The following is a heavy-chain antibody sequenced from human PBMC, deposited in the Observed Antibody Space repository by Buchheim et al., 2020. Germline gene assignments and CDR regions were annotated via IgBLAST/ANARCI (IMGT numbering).Heavy chain of an antibody. D-gene: IGHD2-15*01. Sequence: VQLQESGPGLVKPSETLSLTCTVSGGSISSYFWSWIRQLPGKGLEWIGYIYYSGTTNYNPSLKSRVTISVDTSKNQFFLRLSSVTAADTAVYYCARGVVVVGATLYWFDPWGQGTL. CDR1: GGSISSYF. J-gene: IGHJ5*02. V-gene: IGHV4-59*01. CDR3: ARGVVVVGATLYWFDP. CDR2: IYYSGTT.